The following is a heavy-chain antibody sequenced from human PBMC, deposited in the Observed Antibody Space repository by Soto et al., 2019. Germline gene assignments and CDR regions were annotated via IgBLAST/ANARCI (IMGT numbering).Heavy chain of an antibody. CDR2: ISAYNGNA. V-gene: IGHV1-18*01. Sequence: QVQLLQSGTEVKKPGASVKVSCKASASYLFSSYGFSWVRQAPAQGLEWMGWISAYNGNAKYGQNVQGRAIMPTDSSTSTAEMELTSLTSDDTAVYCCATGLRGDKPGDYGGQGTLITVSS. J-gene: IGHJ4*02. CDR3: ATGLRGDKPGDY. D-gene: IGHD2-21*02. CDR1: ASYLFSSYG.